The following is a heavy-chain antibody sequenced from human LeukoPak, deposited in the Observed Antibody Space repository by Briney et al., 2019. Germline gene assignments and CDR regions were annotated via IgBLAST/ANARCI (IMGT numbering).Heavy chain of an antibody. CDR1: GGSISSYY. V-gene: IGHV4-59*01. CDR3: ARRKYMVRGVIIPHFDY. CDR2: IYYSGST. J-gene: IGHJ4*02. Sequence: PSETLSLTCTVSGGSISSYYWSWIRQPPGKGLEWIGYIYYSGSTNYNPSLKSRVTISVDTSKNQFSLKLSSVTAADTAVYYCARRKYMVRGVIIPHFDYWGQGTLVTVSS. D-gene: IGHD3-10*01.